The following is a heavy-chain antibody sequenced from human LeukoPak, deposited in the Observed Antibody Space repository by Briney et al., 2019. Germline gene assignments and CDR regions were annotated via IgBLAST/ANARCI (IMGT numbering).Heavy chain of an antibody. D-gene: IGHD3-3*01. CDR3: ARDGTYYDFWRALGMDV. V-gene: IGHV3-7*01. CDR1: GLTFSSYW. Sequence: GGSLRLSCAASGLTFSSYWMSWVRQAPGKGLEWVANIKQDGSEKYYVDSAKGRFTISRDNAKNSLYLQMNSLRAEDTAVYYCARDGTYYDFWRALGMDVWGQGTTVTVSS. CDR2: IKQDGSEK. J-gene: IGHJ6*02.